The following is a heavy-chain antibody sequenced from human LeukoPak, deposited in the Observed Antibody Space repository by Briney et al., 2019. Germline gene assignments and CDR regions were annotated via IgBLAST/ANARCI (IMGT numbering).Heavy chain of an antibody. D-gene: IGHD3-22*01. CDR3: AYSSGYQQH. J-gene: IGHJ1*01. CDR2: INHSGST. V-gene: IGHV4-34*01. CDR1: GGSFSSYY. Sequence: NPSETLSLTCAVYGGSFSSYYWTWLRQPPGKGLECIGEINHSGSTDYNPSLESRVTISVDTSKNQFSLKLSSVTAADTAVYYCAYSSGYQQHWGQGTLVTVSS.